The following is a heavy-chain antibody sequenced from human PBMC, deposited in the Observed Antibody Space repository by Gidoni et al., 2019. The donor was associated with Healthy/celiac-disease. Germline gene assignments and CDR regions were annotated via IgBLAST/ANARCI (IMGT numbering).Heavy chain of an antibody. V-gene: IGHV3-74*01. CDR2: INSDGSST. Sequence: EVQLVESGGGLVQPGGSLRLSCAASGFTFSSYWMHWVRQAPGKGLVWVSRINSDGSSTSYADSVKGRFTISRDNANNTLYLQMNSLRAEDTAVYYCASVPYDFWRCYEEPFDYWGQGTLVTVSS. CDR3: ASVPYDFWRCYEEPFDY. J-gene: IGHJ4*02. D-gene: IGHD3-3*01. CDR1: GFTFSSYW.